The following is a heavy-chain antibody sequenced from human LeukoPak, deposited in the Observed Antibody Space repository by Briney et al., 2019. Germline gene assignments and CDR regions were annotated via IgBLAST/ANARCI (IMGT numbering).Heavy chain of an antibody. CDR2: IYYSGST. CDR1: GGSISSGDYY. D-gene: IGHD2-2*01. Sequence: PSETLSLTCTVSGGSISSGDYYWSWIRQPPGKGLEWIGYIYYSGSTYYNPSLKSRVTISVDTSKNQFSLKLSSVTAADTAVYYCARVKCSSTSCLDYWGQGTLVTVSS. CDR3: ARVKCSSTSCLDY. V-gene: IGHV4-30-4*01. J-gene: IGHJ4*02.